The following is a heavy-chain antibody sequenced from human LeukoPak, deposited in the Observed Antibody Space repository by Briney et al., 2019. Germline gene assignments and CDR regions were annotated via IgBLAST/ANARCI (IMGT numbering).Heavy chain of an antibody. CDR3: AKDALISFRGAWSQSDS. D-gene: IGHD3-16*02. CDR2: ISGSGDST. CDR1: GFTFSSYA. Sequence: GGSLRLSCTASGFTFSSYAMSWVRQPPGKGLEWVSVISGSGDSTYYVDSVKGRFTISRDNSKNTLYLQMNSLRAEDTAVYYCAKDALISFRGAWSQSDSWGQGTLVTVSS. J-gene: IGHJ4*02. V-gene: IGHV3-23*01.